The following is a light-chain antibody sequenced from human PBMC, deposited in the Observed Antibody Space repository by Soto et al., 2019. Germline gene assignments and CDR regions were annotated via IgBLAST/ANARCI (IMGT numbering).Light chain of an antibody. CDR1: QSVSSSY. J-gene: IGKJ5*01. Sequence: EDVITQSPGTPSLSQGERATLSCRASQSVSSSYLAWYQQKHGQAPRLLTYGASTRGAGIPDRFSGSGSGTDFTLTFTILEPEEFEGYYCQQYGSLPITFGQVTRLEI. CDR2: GAS. CDR3: QQYGSLPIT. V-gene: IGKV3-20*01.